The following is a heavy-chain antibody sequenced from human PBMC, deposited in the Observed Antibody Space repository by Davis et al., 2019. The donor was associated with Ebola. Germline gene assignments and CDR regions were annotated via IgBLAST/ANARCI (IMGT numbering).Heavy chain of an antibody. J-gene: IGHJ4*02. CDR2: ISTSGNTK. CDR1: GFILSSYE. CDR3: ARERGYNCFDC. V-gene: IGHV3-48*03. D-gene: IGHD5-12*01. Sequence: GESLKISCAASGFILSSYEMNWVRQAPGKGLEWVLYISTSGNTKYYVDSVKGRFTISRDNAKDSLYLQMNSLRAEDTAVYYCARERGYNCFDCWGQGTLVTVSS.